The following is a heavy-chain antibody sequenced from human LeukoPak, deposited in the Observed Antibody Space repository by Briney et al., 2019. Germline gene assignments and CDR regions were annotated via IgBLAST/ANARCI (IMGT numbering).Heavy chain of an antibody. CDR2: ISGGGGST. J-gene: IGHJ4*02. CDR1: GFTFTTYA. D-gene: IGHD2/OR15-2a*01. Sequence: GGSLRLSCAASGFTFTTYAMSWVRQAPGKGLEWVSGISGGGGSTYYADSVKGRFTISRDTSKNTLYLQMNSLRAEDTATYYCAKDGSASFLTFLYWGQGTQVTVSS. CDR3: AKDGSASFLTFLY. V-gene: IGHV3-23*01.